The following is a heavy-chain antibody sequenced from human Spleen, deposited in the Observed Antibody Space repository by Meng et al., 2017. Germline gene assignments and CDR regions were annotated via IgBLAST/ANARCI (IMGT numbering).Heavy chain of an antibody. D-gene: IGHD5-18*01. V-gene: IGHV1-69*13. CDR1: GGTFSSYA. CDR3: ALDTAMDDYWYFDL. CDR2: IIPIFGTA. Sequence: SVKVSCKASGGTFSSYAISWVRQAPGQGLEWMGGIIPIFGTANYAQKFQGRVTITADESTSTAYMELSSLRSEDTAVYYCALDTAMDDYWYFDLWGRGTLVTVSS. J-gene: IGHJ2*01.